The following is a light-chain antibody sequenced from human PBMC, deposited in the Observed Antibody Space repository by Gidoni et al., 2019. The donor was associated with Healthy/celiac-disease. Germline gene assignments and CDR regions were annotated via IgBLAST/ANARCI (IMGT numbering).Light chain of an antibody. CDR1: QSFLYSSNNKNY. CDR2: WAS. Sequence: DIVMTQSPDYLAVSLGERATINCKSSQSFLYSSNNKNYLAGYQQKPGQPPKLLIYWASTRESGVPDRFSGSGSGTDFSLTISSLQAEDVAVYYCQQYYSTPNTFGQGTKLEIK. V-gene: IGKV4-1*01. J-gene: IGKJ2*01. CDR3: QQYYSTPNT.